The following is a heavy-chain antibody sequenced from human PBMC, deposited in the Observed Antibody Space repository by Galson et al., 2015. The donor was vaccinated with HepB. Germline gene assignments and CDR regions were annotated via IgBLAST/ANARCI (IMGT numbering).Heavy chain of an antibody. Sequence: SLRLSCAASGFAFSSYWMSWVRQAPGKGLEWVANIKQDGSEKYYVDSVKGRFTISRDNAKNSLYLQMNSLRAEDTAVYYCARGGGDGQWLVQDFDYWGQGTLVTVSS. CDR3: ARGGGDGQWLVQDFDY. J-gene: IGHJ4*02. CDR2: IKQDGSEK. CDR1: GFAFSSYW. V-gene: IGHV3-7*01. D-gene: IGHD6-19*01.